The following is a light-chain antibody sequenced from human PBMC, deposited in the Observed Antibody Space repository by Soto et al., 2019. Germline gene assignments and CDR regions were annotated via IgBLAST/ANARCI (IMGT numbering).Light chain of an antibody. CDR1: QSVSSY. J-gene: IGKJ1*01. CDR3: HQRTSWRT. V-gene: IGKV3-11*01. Sequence: EIVFTQSPATLSFSPGERATLSCRASQSVSSYLAWYQQKPGQAPRLLIYDASNRATGTPGRFRGSGFGTDFTLTISSLEPEDFAVYYCHQRTSWRTLGQGTKVDIK. CDR2: DAS.